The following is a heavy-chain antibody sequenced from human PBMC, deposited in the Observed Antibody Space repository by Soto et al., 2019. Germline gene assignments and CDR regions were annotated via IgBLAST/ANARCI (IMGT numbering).Heavy chain of an antibody. V-gene: IGHV4-39*01. J-gene: IGHJ4*02. D-gene: IGHD1-1*01. Sequence: SETLSLTCTVSGGSISRSGYFWGWIRQPPGKGLQWIGTIYYSGSTYINPSLKSRVTMSVDTAENQISLELSSVTAADTAVYYCVRSSMEPRIFMYPFDYWGRGPLVTVSS. CDR1: GGSISRSGYF. CDR2: IYYSGST. CDR3: VRSSMEPRIFMYPFDY.